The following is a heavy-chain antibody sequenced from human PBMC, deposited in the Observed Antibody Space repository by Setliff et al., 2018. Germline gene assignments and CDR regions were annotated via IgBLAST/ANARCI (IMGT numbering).Heavy chain of an antibody. CDR1: GGSISSGGYY. CDR3: ARVPRFTDTRNAFDI. D-gene: IGHD5-18*01. Sequence: SETLSLTCTVSGGSISSGGYYWSCIRQHPGKGLEWIGYIYNSGSTYYNPSLKSRVSISVDTSKNQFSLKLNSVTAADTAVYYCARVPRFTDTRNAFDIWDQGTMVTVSS. J-gene: IGHJ3*02. CDR2: IYNSGST. V-gene: IGHV4-31*03.